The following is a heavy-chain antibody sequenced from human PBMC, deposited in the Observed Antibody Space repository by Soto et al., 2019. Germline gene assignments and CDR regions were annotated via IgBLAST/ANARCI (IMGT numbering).Heavy chain of an antibody. D-gene: IGHD6-19*01. J-gene: IGHJ4*02. CDR3: VKARSGWYLYYFDY. Sequence: DVKLLESGGGLVQPGGSLRLSCAASGFIFNNYAMNWVRQAPGKGLEWVSGISGSGVNTYYADSVKGRFAISRDKSNNTLYLQLSSLKAEDTAVYYCVKARSGWYLYYFDYWGQGTRVTVSS. CDR2: ISGSGVNT. V-gene: IGHV3-23*01. CDR1: GFIFNNYA.